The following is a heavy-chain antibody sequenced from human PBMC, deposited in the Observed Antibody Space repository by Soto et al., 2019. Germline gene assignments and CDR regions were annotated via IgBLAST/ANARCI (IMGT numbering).Heavy chain of an antibody. V-gene: IGHV1-69*12. J-gene: IGHJ2*01. CDR1: GGTFSSYA. CDR3: AIPPRICSGGSCYATYWYFDL. CDR2: IIPIFGTA. D-gene: IGHD2-15*01. Sequence: QVQLVQSGAEVKKPGSSVKVSCKASGGTFSSYAISWVRQAPGQGLEWMGGIIPIFGTANYAQKFQGRVTITADESTSTAYMELSSLSSEDTSVYYCAIPPRICSGGSCYATYWYFDLWGRGTLVTVSS.